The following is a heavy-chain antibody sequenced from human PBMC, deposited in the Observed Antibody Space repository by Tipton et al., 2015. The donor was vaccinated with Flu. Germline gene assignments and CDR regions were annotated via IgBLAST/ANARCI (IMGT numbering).Heavy chain of an antibody. J-gene: IGHJ4*02. D-gene: IGHD3-10*01. Sequence: TLSLTCTVSGGSISSGGAYWTWIRQHPGKGLEWIGGIYYSGSTYKSPSLTSRVTISVDTSKNQFSLNLNSVTAADTAVYYCARSTYYYGSGSSDYWGQGSLVTVSS. V-gene: IGHV4-31*03. CDR3: ARSTYYYGSGSSDY. CDR1: GGSISSGGAY. CDR2: IYYSGST.